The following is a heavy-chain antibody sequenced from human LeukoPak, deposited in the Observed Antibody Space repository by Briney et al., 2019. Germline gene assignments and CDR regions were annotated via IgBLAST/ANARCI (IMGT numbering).Heavy chain of an antibody. CDR2: IYYSGST. J-gene: IGHJ5*02. CDR1: GGSISSSSYY. V-gene: IGHV4-39*01. D-gene: IGHD2-2*01. Sequence: SETLSLTCTVSGGSISSSSYYWGWIRQPPGKGLEWIGSIYYSGSTYYNPSLKSRVTISVDTSKNQFSLKLSSVTAADTAVYYCVSHPIVPEALGFDPCGQGTLVTVSS. CDR3: VSHPIVPEALGFDP.